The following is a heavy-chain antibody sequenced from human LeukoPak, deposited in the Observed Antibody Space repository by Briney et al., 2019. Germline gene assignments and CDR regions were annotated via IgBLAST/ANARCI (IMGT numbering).Heavy chain of an antibody. Sequence: ASVKVSCKASGYTFTSYGISWVRQAPGQGLEWMGWISAYNGNTNYAQKLQGRVTMTTDTSTSTAYMELRSLRSDDTAVYYCAREHCSGGSCYSIYYYYYMDVWGKGTTVTVSS. CDR1: GYTFTSYG. J-gene: IGHJ6*03. D-gene: IGHD2-15*01. V-gene: IGHV1-18*01. CDR2: ISAYNGNT. CDR3: AREHCSGGSCYSIYYYYYMDV.